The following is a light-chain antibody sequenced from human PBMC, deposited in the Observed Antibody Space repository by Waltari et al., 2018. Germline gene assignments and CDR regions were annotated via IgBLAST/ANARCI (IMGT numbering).Light chain of an antibody. CDR3: QQYKSYWT. Sequence: DIQMTQSPSTLSASVGDRVTITCRASQSISSWLAWYRQKPGKAPKLLIYKASSLERGVPSRFSGSGSGTEFTLTISSLQPDDVATYHCQQYKSYWTFGQGTKVEIK. CDR2: KAS. CDR1: QSISSW. V-gene: IGKV1-5*03. J-gene: IGKJ1*01.